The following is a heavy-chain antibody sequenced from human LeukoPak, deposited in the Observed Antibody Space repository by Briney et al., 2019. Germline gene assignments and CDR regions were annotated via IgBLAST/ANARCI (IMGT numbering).Heavy chain of an antibody. J-gene: IGHJ3*02. V-gene: IGHV4-30-2*01. CDR1: GGSISSDGYS. CDR2: IYHSGGT. Sequence: SETLSLTCAVSGGSISSDGYSWSWIRQPPGKGLEWIGYIYHSGGTYYNPSLKSRVTISLDRSKNQFSLKLSSMTAADTAVYYCARETWGFGAFDIWGQGTMVTVSS. D-gene: IGHD7-27*01. CDR3: ARETWGFGAFDI.